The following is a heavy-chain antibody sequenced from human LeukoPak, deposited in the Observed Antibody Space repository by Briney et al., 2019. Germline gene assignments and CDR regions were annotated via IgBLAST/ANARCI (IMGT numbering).Heavy chain of an antibody. CDR3: ARGGYYGSGNDFRFDP. CDR1: GGSISSSSHY. V-gene: IGHV4-39*07. J-gene: IGHJ5*02. D-gene: IGHD3-10*01. CDR2: ISNSGST. Sequence: SETLSLTCTVSGGSISSSSHYWGWIRQPPGKGLEWIGSISNSGSTYYNPSLKSRVTISVDTSNNQFSLKLSSVTPADTAVYYCARGGYYGSGNDFRFDPWGQGTLVTVSS.